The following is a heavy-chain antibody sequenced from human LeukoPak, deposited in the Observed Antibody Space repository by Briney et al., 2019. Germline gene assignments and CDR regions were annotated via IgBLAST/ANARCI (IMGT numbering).Heavy chain of an antibody. CDR2: LSSGRSP. CDR1: GFAISTYA. V-gene: IGHV3-21*04. J-gene: IGHJ4*01. Sequence: GGPLRLSCAASGFAISTYAMAWVRQAPGKGLEWISSLSSGRSPSYSDSLEGRLTMSSDNARNTLYLQMDNLRGEDTAMYYCARQLGYCAAGTCYFDSWGHGTQVTVSS. D-gene: IGHD2-8*02. CDR3: ARQLGYCAAGTCYFDS.